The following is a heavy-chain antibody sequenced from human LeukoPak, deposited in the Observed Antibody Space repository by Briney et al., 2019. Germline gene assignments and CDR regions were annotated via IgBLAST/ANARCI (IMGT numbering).Heavy chain of an antibody. V-gene: IGHV3-48*03. D-gene: IGHD3-10*01. CDR3: ARWWGASGSYFDY. J-gene: IGHJ4*02. Sequence: GGSLRLSCAASGFTFSSYEMNWVRQAPGKGLEWVSYISSSGSTIYYADSVKGQFTISRDNAKNSLYLQMNSLRAEDTAVYYCARWWGASGSYFDYWGQGTLVTVSS. CDR1: GFTFSSYE. CDR2: ISSSGSTI.